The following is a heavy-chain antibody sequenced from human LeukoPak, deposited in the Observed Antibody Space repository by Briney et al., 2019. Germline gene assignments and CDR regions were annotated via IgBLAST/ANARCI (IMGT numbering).Heavy chain of an antibody. Sequence: GGSLRLSCAASGFTFSSYAMSWVRQAPGKGLEWVSTISNSGGSTYYADSVKGRFTISRDNSKNTLYLQMSSLRAEDTAVYYCAKGLSKLYYCYGMDVWGQGTTVTVSS. CDR3: AKGLSKLYYCYGMDV. D-gene: IGHD4-11*01. V-gene: IGHV3-23*01. CDR2: ISNSGGST. CDR1: GFTFSSYA. J-gene: IGHJ6*02.